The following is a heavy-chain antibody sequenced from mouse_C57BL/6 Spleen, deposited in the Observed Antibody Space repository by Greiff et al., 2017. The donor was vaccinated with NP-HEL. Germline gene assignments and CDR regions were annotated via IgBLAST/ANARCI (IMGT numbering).Heavy chain of an antibody. CDR2: IDPSDSNT. Sequence: QVQLQQPGAELVMPGASVKLSCKASGYTFTSYWMHWVKPRPGQGLEWLGEIDPSDSNTTYNQKFKGKSPLTVDKSSSTAYMPHSSLTSEYSAVYYGARGDYLDYWGQGTTLTVSS. J-gene: IGHJ2*01. V-gene: IGHV1-69*01. CDR3: ARGDYLDY. CDR1: GYTFTSYW.